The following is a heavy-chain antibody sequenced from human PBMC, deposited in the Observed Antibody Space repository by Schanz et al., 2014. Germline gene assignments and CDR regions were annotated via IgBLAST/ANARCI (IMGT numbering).Heavy chain of an antibody. J-gene: IGHJ6*02. CDR1: GFTFSDYY. CDR2: ISNSGTYT. V-gene: IGHV3-11*05. D-gene: IGHD6-19*01. Sequence: QVPLVESGGGLVKPGGSLRLSCAASGFTFSDYYMTWMRQAPGKGLEWISYISNSGTYTKYADSVKGRFVISRDNARSSLYLQMSSLRDGDTAVYYCASVIMVAGNHRDGRDVWGQGTTVIVSS. CDR3: ASVIMVAGNHRDGRDV.